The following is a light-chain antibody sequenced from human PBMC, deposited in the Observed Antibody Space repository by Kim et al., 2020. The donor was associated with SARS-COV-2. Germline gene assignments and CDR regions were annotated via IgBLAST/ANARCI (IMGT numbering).Light chain of an antibody. CDR3: QSYDSSLKTYV. CDR2: SNN. V-gene: IGLV1-40*01. Sequence: RVTISCTGSSANIGAGFEVHWYRQLPGTAPKCLIYSNNNRPSGVPDRFSASKSATSASLSITGLQAEDEADYYCQSYDSSLKTYVFGAGTKVTVL. CDR1: SANIGAGFE. J-gene: IGLJ1*01.